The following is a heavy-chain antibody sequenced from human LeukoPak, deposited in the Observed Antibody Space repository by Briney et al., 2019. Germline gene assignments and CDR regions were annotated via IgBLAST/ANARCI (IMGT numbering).Heavy chain of an antibody. J-gene: IGHJ4*02. CDR2: IGTAGDT. CDR3: ARARWIAVAGEYYFDY. V-gene: IGHV3-13*01. D-gene: IGHD6-19*01. CDR1: GFTFSSYD. Sequence: GGTLRLSCAASGFTFSSYDMHWVRQATGKGLEWVSAIGTAGDTYYPGSVKGRFTISRENAKTSLYLQMNSLRAGDTAVYYCARARWIAVAGEYYFDYWGQGTLVTVSS.